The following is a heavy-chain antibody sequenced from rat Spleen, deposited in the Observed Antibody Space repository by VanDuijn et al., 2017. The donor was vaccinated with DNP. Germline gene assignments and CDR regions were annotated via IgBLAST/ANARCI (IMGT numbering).Heavy chain of an antibody. Sequence: QVQLQQSGAELAKPGSSVKISCKASGYTLTSYYIGWIKQTAGQGLEYIGYINTGSGGTGYNEKFKGKATVTVDKSSSTAFMQLSSLTPDDSAVYYCARCPLYHYSGYYFDYWGQGVMVTVSS. CDR3: ARCPLYHYSGYYFDY. D-gene: IGHD1-1*01. CDR1: GYTLTSYY. CDR2: INTGSGGT. V-gene: IGHV1-43*01. J-gene: IGHJ2*01.